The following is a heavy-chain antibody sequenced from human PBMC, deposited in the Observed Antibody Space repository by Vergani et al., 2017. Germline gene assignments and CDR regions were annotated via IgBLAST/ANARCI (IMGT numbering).Heavy chain of an antibody. J-gene: IGHJ3*01. D-gene: IGHD2-2*01. Sequence: EVQLVESGGGVVRPGGSLRLSCAASGFTFDDYGMSWVRQAPGKGLEWVSGINWNGGSTGYADSVKGRFTISRDNAKNSLYLQMNSLRAEDTALYYCAKVCGSTSCPYGGGAFDVWGHGTMVTVSS. V-gene: IGHV3-20*04. CDR3: AKVCGSTSCPYGGGAFDV. CDR2: INWNGGST. CDR1: GFTFDDYG.